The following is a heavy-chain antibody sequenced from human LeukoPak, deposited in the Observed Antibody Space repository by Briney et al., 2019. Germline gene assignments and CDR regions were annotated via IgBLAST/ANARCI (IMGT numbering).Heavy chain of an antibody. V-gene: IGHV4-59*08. J-gene: IGHJ4*02. Sequence: SETLSLTCTVSGGSISTYYWSWFRQPPGKGLEWIGYIYYSGRTNYNPSLKSRVTISVDTSKDQFSLKLSSVTAADTAVYYCARGNYDYVWGGIDYWGQGTLVTVSS. CDR3: ARGNYDYVWGGIDY. CDR2: IYYSGRT. CDR1: GGSISTYY. D-gene: IGHD3-16*01.